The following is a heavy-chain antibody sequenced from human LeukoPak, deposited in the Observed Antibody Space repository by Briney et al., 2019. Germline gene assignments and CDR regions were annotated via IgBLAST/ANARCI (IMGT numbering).Heavy chain of an antibody. J-gene: IGHJ6*02. CDR3: ARSPITGYYYYGMDV. CDR1: GGSFSGYY. D-gene: IGHD3-10*01. V-gene: IGHV4-34*01. CDR2: INHSGST. Sequence: SETLSLTCAVYGGSFSGYYWSWIRQPPGKGLEWIGEINHSGSTNYNPSLKSRVTISVDTSKNQFSLKLSSVTAADTAVYYCARSPITGYYYYGMDVRGQGTTVTVSS.